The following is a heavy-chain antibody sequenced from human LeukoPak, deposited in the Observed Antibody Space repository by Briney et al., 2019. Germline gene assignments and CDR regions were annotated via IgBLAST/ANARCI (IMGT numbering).Heavy chain of an antibody. CDR3: ARDRAWNYFDY. J-gene: IGHJ4*02. V-gene: IGHV3-30*03. CDR2: ISNDGSRK. Sequence: GGSLRLSCAPSGFTFSRHGMHWVRQAPGKGLKGVAIISNDGSRKYYAHSVEGRFTISRDNSKNTLYLQMDSLRAEDTAVYYCARDRAWNYFDYWGQGTLVTVSS. D-gene: IGHD3-3*01. CDR1: GFTFSRHG.